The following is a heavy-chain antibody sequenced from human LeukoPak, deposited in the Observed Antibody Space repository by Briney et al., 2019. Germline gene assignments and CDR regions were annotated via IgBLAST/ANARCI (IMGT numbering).Heavy chain of an antibody. CDR3: AREWGSSGWPLGDY. J-gene: IGHJ4*02. CDR2: INPNSGGT. D-gene: IGHD6-19*01. CDR1: GYTFTGYY. Sequence: ASVKVSCKASGYTFTGYYMHWVRQAPGQGLEWMGWINPNSGGTNYAQKFQGRVTMTRDTSISTAYMELSRLRSDDTAVYYCAREWGSSGWPLGDYWGQGTLVTVSS. V-gene: IGHV1-2*02.